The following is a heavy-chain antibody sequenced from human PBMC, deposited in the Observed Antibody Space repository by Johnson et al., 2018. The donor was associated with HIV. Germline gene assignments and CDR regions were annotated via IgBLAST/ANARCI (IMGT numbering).Heavy chain of an antibody. Sequence: QVQLVESGGGVVQPGRSLRLSCAASGFTFSSYAMHWVRQAPGKGLEWVAVISYDGSNQYYADSVKGRFTISRDNSKNTVFLQMNSLRPEDTATYYCARLPSGYNRDTFNIWGQGTMVTVSS. CDR1: GFTFSSYA. CDR3: ARLPSGYNRDTFNI. D-gene: IGHD5-18*01. CDR2: ISYDGSNQ. J-gene: IGHJ3*02. V-gene: IGHV3-30*04.